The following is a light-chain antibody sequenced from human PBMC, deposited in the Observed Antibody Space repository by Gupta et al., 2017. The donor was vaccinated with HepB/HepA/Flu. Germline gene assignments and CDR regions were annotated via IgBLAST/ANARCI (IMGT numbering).Light chain of an antibody. CDR2: DVS. V-gene: IGLV2-14*03. CDR3: CSDSSSSAVV. J-gene: IGLJ2*01. Sequence: SALTPPASVSGSPGQSITISGTGTSSDVGGYNYVSWYQQHPGKAPKLIFYDVSKRPSGVSNRFSGSKSGNTASLTISGRQDEKDADYYCCSDSSSSAVVFGGGTKLTVL. CDR1: SSDVGGYNY.